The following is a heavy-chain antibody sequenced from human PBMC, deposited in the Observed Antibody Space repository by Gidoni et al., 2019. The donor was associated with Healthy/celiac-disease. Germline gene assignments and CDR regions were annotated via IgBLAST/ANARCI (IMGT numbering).Heavy chain of an antibody. CDR3: AKEGVGALDY. Sequence: QVQLVESGGGVVQPGRALRRSCAASGFTFSSYGMHWVRQAPGKGLEWVAVLSYDGSNKYYADSVKGRFTISRDNSKNTLYLQMNSLRAEDTAVYYCAKEGVGALDYWGQGTLVTVSS. D-gene: IGHD1-26*01. V-gene: IGHV3-30*18. CDR2: LSYDGSNK. CDR1: GFTFSSYG. J-gene: IGHJ4*02.